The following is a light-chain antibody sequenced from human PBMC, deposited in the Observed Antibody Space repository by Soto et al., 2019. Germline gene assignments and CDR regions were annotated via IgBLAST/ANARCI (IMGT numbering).Light chain of an antibody. CDR3: QHYNSYSEA. CDR2: KAS. V-gene: IGKV1-5*03. CDR1: QTISSW. Sequence: DNQMTHSPSTLSASVGDRVTITCRASQTISSWLAWYQQKPGKAPKLLIYKASTLKSGVPSRFSGSGSGTEFTLTISSLQPDDFATYYCQHYNSYSEAFGQGTKVDIK. J-gene: IGKJ1*01.